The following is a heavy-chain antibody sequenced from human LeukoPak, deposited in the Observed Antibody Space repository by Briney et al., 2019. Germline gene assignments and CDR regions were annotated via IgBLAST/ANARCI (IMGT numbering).Heavy chain of an antibody. CDR2: IYYSGST. CDR3: AREVYCSGGSCYSNAFDI. V-gene: IGHV4-59*12. D-gene: IGHD2-15*01. J-gene: IGHJ3*02. CDR1: GGSISSYY. Sequence: SETLSLTCTVSGGSISSYYWSWIRQPPGKGLEWIGYIYYSGSTNYNPSLKSRVTISVDTSKNQFSLKLSSVTAADTAVYYCAREVYCSGGSCYSNAFDIWGQGTMVTVSS.